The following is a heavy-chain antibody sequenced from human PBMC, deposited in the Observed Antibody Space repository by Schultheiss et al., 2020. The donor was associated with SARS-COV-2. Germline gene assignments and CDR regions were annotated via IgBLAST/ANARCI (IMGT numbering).Heavy chain of an antibody. CDR2: ISSSGSTI. CDR3: ARAHSLVLRYFDWFDY. J-gene: IGHJ4*02. CDR1: GFTFSSYD. D-gene: IGHD3-9*01. Sequence: GGSLRLSCAASGFTFSSYDMNWVRQAPGTGLEWVSYISSSGSTIYYADSVKGRFTISRDNAKNSLYLQMNSLRAEDTAVYYCARAHSLVLRYFDWFDYWGQGTLVTVSS. V-gene: IGHV3-48*03.